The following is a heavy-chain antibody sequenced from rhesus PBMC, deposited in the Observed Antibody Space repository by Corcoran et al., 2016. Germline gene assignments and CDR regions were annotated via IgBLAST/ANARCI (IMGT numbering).Heavy chain of an antibody. J-gene: IGHJ4*01. CDR2: IYGSSTST. CDR1: GGSISDSYR. CDR3: ARGLDY. D-gene: IGHD2-21*01. Sequence: QVQLQESGPGVVKPSETLSLTCAVSGGSISDSYRWSWIRQPPGKGLEWIGYIYGSSTSTNYNPSLKSRVTISKDTSKNQFSLKLSSVTAADTAVYYCARGLDYWGQG. V-gene: IGHV4S10*01.